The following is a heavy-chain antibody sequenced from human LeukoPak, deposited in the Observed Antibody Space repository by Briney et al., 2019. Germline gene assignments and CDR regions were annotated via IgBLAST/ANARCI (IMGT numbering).Heavy chain of an antibody. CDR3: VRLVVDSRGIKEVAVEN. V-gene: IGHV4-59*08. J-gene: IGHJ4*02. D-gene: IGHD2-21*01. CDR1: GGSISRYY. CDR2: IYRSGTT. Sequence: PSETLSPTCSVSGGSISRYYCSWIRQPPGGGLEWIGYIYRSGTTNYNPSLKSRITMSMDTSKNQFSLKLTSVTAADTAVYYCVRLVVDSRGIKEVAVENWGQGTLVTVSS.